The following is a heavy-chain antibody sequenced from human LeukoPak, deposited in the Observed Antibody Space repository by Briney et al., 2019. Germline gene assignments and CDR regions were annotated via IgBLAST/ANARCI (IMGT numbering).Heavy chain of an antibody. V-gene: IGHV3-23*01. Sequence: GGSLRLSCAASGFTFSSYAMSWVRQTPEKGLEWVSAITGSGDDTFHADSVKGRFTISRDNSRSTLYLQMNSLRAEDTAVYNCVKGSKTSRPYYLDFWGQGALVIVSS. CDR2: ITGSGDDT. CDR3: VKGSKTSRPYYLDF. J-gene: IGHJ4*02. CDR1: GFTFSSYA.